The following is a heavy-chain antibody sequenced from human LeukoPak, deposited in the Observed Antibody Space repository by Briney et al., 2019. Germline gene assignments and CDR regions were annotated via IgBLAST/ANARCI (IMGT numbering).Heavy chain of an antibody. CDR2: INTDGSST. V-gene: IGHV3-74*01. J-gene: IGHJ4*02. CDR3: ARAPAAYFDY. Sequence: GGSLRLSCAAPGFTFSSYWMHWVRHAPGKGLVWVSRINTDGSSTSYADSVKGRFTISRDNAKNTLYLQMNSLRAEDTAVYYCARAPAAYFDYWGQGTLVTVSS. CDR1: GFTFSSYW. D-gene: IGHD2-2*01.